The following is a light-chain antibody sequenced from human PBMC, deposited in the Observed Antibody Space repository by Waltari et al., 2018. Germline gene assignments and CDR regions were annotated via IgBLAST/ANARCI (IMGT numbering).Light chain of an antibody. J-gene: IGKJ2*01. CDR2: KAS. CDR3: QQYNTY. V-gene: IGKV1-5*03. CDR1: QSISAW. Sequence: DIQMTQSPSTLSASVGDRVTITCRASQSISAWLAWYQQKPGKAPKLLIYKASTLQSEVPSRVTGIRSGTASTLTISSLHHEDFATYSCQQYNTYFVQGTKLETK.